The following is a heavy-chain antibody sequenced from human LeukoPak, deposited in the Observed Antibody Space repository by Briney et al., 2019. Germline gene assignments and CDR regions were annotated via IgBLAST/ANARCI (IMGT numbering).Heavy chain of an antibody. Sequence: SESLSLTCAVSGYSMSSGYYWGWIRQPPGKGVEWILSIYHSASTYYNPSLKSRVTISVDTPKNQFSLKLSSVTAADPAGYYCARSIPAAIIWFGPWGQGTLVTV. CDR3: ARSIPAAIIWFGP. J-gene: IGHJ5*02. V-gene: IGHV4-38-2*01. CDR1: GYSMSSGYY. D-gene: IGHD2-2*01. CDR2: IYHSAST.